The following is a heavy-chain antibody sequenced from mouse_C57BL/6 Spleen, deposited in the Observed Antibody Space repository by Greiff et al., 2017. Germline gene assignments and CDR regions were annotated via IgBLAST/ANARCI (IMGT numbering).Heavy chain of an antibody. J-gene: IGHJ2*01. V-gene: IGHV1-69*01. Sequence: QVQLQQPGAELVKPGASVKLSCKASGYTFTSYWMHWVKQRPGQGLEWIGEIDPSDSDTNYNQKFKGKSTLTVDKSSSTAYMQLSSLTSEDSAVYYCARSGENDVSFDDWGQGTTLTVSS. CDR2: IDPSDSDT. CDR3: ARSGENDVSFDD. CDR1: GYTFTSYW. D-gene: IGHD3-1*01.